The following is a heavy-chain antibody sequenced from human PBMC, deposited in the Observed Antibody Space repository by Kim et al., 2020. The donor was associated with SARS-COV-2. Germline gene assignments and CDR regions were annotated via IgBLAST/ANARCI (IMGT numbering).Heavy chain of an antibody. CDR3: ARVYYDGSGYFY. V-gene: IGHV1-3*01. J-gene: IGHJ4*02. Sequence: KYSQKFQGRVTLTRETSASTAYMELSSLRSEDTAVYYCARVYYDGSGYFYWGQGTLVTVSS. D-gene: IGHD3-22*01.